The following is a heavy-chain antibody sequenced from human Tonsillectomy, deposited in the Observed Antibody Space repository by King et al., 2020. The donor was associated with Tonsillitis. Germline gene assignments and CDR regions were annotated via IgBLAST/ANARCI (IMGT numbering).Heavy chain of an antibody. CDR3: AKPDYGGNYGAFDI. J-gene: IGHJ3*02. CDR1: GFTFSSYG. Sequence: VQLVESGGGVVQPERSLRLSCEASGFTFSSYGMHWVRQAPGKGLEWVALISYDGSDVYYADSVKGRFAISRDNSQNTLYLQMNSLRAEDTAVYYCAKPDYGGNYGAFDIWGQGTMVTVSS. V-gene: IGHV3-30*18. CDR2: ISYDGSDV. D-gene: IGHD4-23*01.